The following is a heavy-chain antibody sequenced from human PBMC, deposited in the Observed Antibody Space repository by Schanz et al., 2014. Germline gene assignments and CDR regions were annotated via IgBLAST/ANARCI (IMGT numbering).Heavy chain of an antibody. Sequence: VQSVHSGTEVQKLGASVKVSCQTSGYTFTAYGINWVRQAPGQGLEWIGWISAQTGDTRYAQKMQGRVTMTADTSTSTAYMEVSRLKSDDTAVYYCARLSVAGRPHVNYWYFDLWGRGTLVTVSS. CDR1: GYTFTAYG. CDR2: ISAQTGDT. J-gene: IGHJ2*01. D-gene: IGHD6-19*01. CDR3: ARLSVAGRPHVNYWYFDL. V-gene: IGHV1-18*01.